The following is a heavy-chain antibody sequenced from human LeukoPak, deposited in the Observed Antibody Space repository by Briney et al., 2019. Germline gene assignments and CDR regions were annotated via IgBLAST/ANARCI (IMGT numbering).Heavy chain of an antibody. CDR3: ARGSGSYRASEYYFDY. CDR1: GYTFTGYY. CDR2: INPNSGGT. J-gene: IGHJ4*02. V-gene: IGHV1-2*02. D-gene: IGHD1-26*01. Sequence: ASVKVSCKASGYTFTGYYMHWVRQAPGQGLEWMGWINPNSGGTNYAQKFQGRVTMTRDASTSTVYMELSSLRSEDTAVYYCARGSGSYRASEYYFDYWGQGTLVTVSS.